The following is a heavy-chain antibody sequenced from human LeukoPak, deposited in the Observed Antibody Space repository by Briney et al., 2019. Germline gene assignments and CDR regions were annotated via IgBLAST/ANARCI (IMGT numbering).Heavy chain of an antibody. Sequence: SETLSLTCTVSGGSISSYDWSWIRQPAGKGLDLIGRIYTSGSTNYNPSLKSRVTMSVDTSKNQFSLKLSSVTAADTAVYYCARVGVEATDNYYYGMDVWGQGTTVTVSS. V-gene: IGHV4-4*07. J-gene: IGHJ6*02. CDR1: GGSISSYD. CDR2: IYTSGST. D-gene: IGHD5-12*01. CDR3: ARVGVEATDNYYYGMDV.